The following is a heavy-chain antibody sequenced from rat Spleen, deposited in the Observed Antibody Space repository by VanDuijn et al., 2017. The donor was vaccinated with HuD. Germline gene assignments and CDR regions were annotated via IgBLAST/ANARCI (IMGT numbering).Heavy chain of an antibody. V-gene: IGHV5-27*01. CDR3: TRGYVMDA. CDR2: ISTSGGST. Sequence: EVQLVESGGGLVQPGRSLRLSCAASGFTFSDYDMAWVRQAPTKGLEWVTSISTSGGSTYYRDSVKGRFTVSRDNAKTTLYLQMDSLRSEDTATYYCTRGYVMDAWGQGASVTVSS. CDR1: GFTFSDYD. J-gene: IGHJ4*01.